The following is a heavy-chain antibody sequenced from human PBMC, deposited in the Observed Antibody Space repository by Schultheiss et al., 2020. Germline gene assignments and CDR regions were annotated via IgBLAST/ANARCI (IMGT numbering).Heavy chain of an antibody. CDR3: ATRRWGGGSMAFDI. CDR1: GFTFSGSA. J-gene: IGHJ3*02. Sequence: GESLKISCAASGFTFSGSAMHWVRQAPGKGLEWVSVIYSGGSTYYADSVKGRFTISRDNSKNTLYLQMNSLRAEDTAVYCCATRRWGGGSMAFDIWGQGTMVTVAS. V-gene: IGHV3-NL1*01. D-gene: IGHD1-26*01. CDR2: IYSGGST.